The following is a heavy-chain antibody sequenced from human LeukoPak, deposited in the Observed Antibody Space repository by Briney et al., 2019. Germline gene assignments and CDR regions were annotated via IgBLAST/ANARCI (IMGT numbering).Heavy chain of an antibody. CDR2: ISGSGGST. CDR3: AKGGYYGPRYFDL. D-gene: IGHD3-10*01. Sequence: AGGSLRLSCAASGFTFSSYAMSWVRQAPGKGLEWVSAISGSGGSTLYADSVKGRFTISRDNSKNTLYLQMNSLRADDTAVYYCAKGGYYGPRYFDLWGRGTLVTVSS. CDR1: GFTFSSYA. V-gene: IGHV3-23*01. J-gene: IGHJ2*01.